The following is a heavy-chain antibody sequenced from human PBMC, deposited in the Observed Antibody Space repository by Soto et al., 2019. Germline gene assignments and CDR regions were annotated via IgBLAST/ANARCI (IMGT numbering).Heavy chain of an antibody. CDR3: ARGRYGDY. J-gene: IGHJ4*02. CDR2: ISAHNGNT. Sequence: QVHLVQSGAEVKKPGASVKVSCKGSGYGFTTSGITSVRQAPGQGLEWMAWISAHNGNTNYAQKLQGRGTVNRDTSTSTAYMELRGLSSDDAAVYYCARGRYGDYWGQGALVTVSS. V-gene: IGHV1-18*01. D-gene: IGHD1-1*01. CDR1: GYGFTTSG.